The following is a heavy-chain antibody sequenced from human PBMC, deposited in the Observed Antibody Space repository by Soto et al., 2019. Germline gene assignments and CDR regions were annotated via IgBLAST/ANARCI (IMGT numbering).Heavy chain of an antibody. CDR2: ISGSGGIT. Sequence: GGSLRLSCAASEFMFSNYAMNWVRQAPGKGLEWVSAISGSGGITYYADSVKGRFTISRDNSKNTLYLQMNSLRAEDTAVYYCAKDEGDYDFWSGYYTYYYYYGMDVWGQGTTVTVSS. J-gene: IGHJ6*02. CDR1: EFMFSNYA. V-gene: IGHV3-23*01. D-gene: IGHD3-3*01. CDR3: AKDEGDYDFWSGYYTYYYYYGMDV.